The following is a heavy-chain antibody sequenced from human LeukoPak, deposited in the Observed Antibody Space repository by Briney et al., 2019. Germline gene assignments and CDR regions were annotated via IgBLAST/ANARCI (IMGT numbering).Heavy chain of an antibody. Sequence: PSETLSLTCIVSGGSISSGGYYWSWIRQPPGKGLEWIGYIYYSGSTYYNPSLKSRVTISVDTSKNQFSLKLSSVTAADTAVYYCARDRRAEMDVWGQGTTVTVSS. D-gene: IGHD6-25*01. CDR3: ARDRRAEMDV. V-gene: IGHV4-30-4*01. CDR1: GGSISSGGYY. CDR2: IYYSGST. J-gene: IGHJ6*02.